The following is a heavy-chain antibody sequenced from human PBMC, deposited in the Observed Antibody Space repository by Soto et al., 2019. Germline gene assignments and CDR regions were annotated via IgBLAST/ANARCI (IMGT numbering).Heavy chain of an antibody. CDR3: ARRTILRFLYFEY. CDR1: GYTFTSYA. Sequence: ASVNVSCNASGYTFTSYAIHWVRQAPGQRPEWVAWINAGKGNTRYSQKFQGGVSISRDTSASTAYMQLSSLRPEDTAVYYCARRTILRFLYFEYCGQGPPITVS. CDR2: INAGKGNT. J-gene: IGHJ4*02. V-gene: IGHV1-3*01. D-gene: IGHD3-3*01.